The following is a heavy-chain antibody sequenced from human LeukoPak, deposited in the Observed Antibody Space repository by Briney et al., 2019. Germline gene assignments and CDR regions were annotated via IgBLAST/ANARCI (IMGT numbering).Heavy chain of an antibody. CDR3: AQAAMDGTPISPSL. D-gene: IGHD6-19*01. J-gene: IGHJ4*02. CDR2: ISHGGSNK. V-gene: IGHV3-30*18. Sequence: GGSLRLSCAASGFTFSSYVMHWVRQAPGKGLEWVAVISHGGSNKYYAASVKGRFTISRDNSKNTLSLQMSSLRADDTAVHYCAQAAMDGTPISPSLWGQGTLVTVSS. CDR1: GFTFSSYV.